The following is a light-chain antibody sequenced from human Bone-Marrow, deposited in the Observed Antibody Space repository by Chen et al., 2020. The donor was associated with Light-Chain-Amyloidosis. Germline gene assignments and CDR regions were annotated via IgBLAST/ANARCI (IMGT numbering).Light chain of an antibody. CDR1: DLPTKY. J-gene: IGLJ2*01. V-gene: IGLV3-25*03. CDR2: RDT. Sequence: SYELTQPPSVSGSPGQTARITCSGDDLPTKYAYWYQQKPGQAPVLVIHRDTERPSGISERFSGSSSGTTATLTISGVQAEDEADYHCQSAVSSGTYEVIFGGGTKLT. CDR3: QSAVSSGTYEVI.